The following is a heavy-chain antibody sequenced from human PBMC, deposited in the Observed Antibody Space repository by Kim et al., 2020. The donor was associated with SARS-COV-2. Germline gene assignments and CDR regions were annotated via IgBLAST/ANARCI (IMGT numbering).Heavy chain of an antibody. J-gene: IGHJ4*02. V-gene: IGHV4-39*07. CDR2: VYSTGST. CDR3: ARNKAVAGPVPFDY. CDR1: GGSISSSSYY. D-gene: IGHD6-19*01. Sequence: SETLSLTCTVSGGSISSSSYYWGWIRQPPGKGLEWIGTVYSTGSTYYNPSLKSRVTMSVDTSKNQFSLKLSSVTAADTAVYYCARNKAVAGPVPFDYWGQGTLVTVSS.